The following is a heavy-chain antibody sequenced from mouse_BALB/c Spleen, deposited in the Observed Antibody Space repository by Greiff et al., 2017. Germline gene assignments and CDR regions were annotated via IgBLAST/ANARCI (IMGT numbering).Heavy chain of an antibody. J-gene: IGHJ4*01. V-gene: IGHV2-6-7*01. CDR2: IWGDGST. CDR3: ARFPRFYAMDY. Sequence: VQRVESGPGLVAPSQSLSITCTVSGFSLTGYGVNWVRQPPGKGLEWLGMIWGDGSTDYNSALKSRLSISKDNSKSQVFLKMNSLQTDDTARYYCARFPRFYAMDYWGQGTSVTVSS. CDR1: GFSLTGYG.